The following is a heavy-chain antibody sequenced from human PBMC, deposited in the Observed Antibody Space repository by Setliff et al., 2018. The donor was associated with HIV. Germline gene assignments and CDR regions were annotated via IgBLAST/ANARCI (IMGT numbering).Heavy chain of an antibody. D-gene: IGHD2-2*01. Sequence: GSLRLSCAASGFTFSSYWMHWVRQAPGKGLVWVSRINSDGSSTTYADFVKGRFTISRDNAKNTLYLQMNSLRAEDTAVYYCARGKIVVVPAAMRPFDYWGQGTLVTVSS. CDR2: INSDGSST. V-gene: IGHV3-74*03. J-gene: IGHJ4*02. CDR1: GFTFSSYW. CDR3: ARGKIVVVPAAMRPFDY.